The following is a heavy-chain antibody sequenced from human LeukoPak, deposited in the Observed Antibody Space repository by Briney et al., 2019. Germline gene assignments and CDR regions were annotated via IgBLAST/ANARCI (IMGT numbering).Heavy chain of an antibody. CDR1: GFTFSNYN. J-gene: IGHJ4*02. D-gene: IGHD3-10*01. Sequence: PGGSLRLSCAASGFTFSNYNMNWVRQPPGKGLQWGSYISSSSNIIYYADSVKGRFTISRENAKNSLFLQMNSLRAEDRAVYYSATDFAREFTIHYCGQGTLLTVSS. CDR3: ATDFAREFTIHY. CDR2: ISSSSNII. V-gene: IGHV3-48*01.